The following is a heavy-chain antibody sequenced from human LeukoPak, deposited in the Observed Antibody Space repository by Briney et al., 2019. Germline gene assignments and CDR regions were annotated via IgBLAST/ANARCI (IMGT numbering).Heavy chain of an antibody. J-gene: IGHJ4*02. CDR1: GFSFSGYS. Sequence: GGSLRLSCAASGFSFSGYSMNWVRQAPGKGLEWVSYISSSRTTIYYAESVKGRFTISRDNAKNSLYLEMNSLGDEDTAVYYCARGDSSGYYDYWGQGNLVTVSS. CDR2: ISSSRTTI. D-gene: IGHD3-22*01. V-gene: IGHV3-48*02. CDR3: ARGDSSGYYDY.